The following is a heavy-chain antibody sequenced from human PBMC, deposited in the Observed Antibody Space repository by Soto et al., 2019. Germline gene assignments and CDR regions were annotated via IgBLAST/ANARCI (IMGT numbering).Heavy chain of an antibody. CDR3: AKSRALTNYFDY. CDR1: GFTFDDYA. CDR2: ISWNSGSI. J-gene: IGHJ4*02. Sequence: EVQLVESGGGLVQPGRSLRLSCAASGFTFDDYAMHWVRQAPGKGLEWVSGISWNSGSIGYADSVKGRFTISRDNAKNSLYLQMNSLRAEDTALYYCAKSRALTNYFDYWGQGTLVTVSS. D-gene: IGHD2-2*01. V-gene: IGHV3-9*01.